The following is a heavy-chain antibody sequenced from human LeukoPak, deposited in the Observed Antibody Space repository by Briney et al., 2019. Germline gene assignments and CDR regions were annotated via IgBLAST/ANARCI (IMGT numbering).Heavy chain of an antibody. Sequence: GGSLRLSCAASGFTVSSNYMSWVRQAPGKGLEWVAFIRYDGSNKYYADSVKGRFTISRDNSKNTLYLQMNSLRAEDTAVYYCAKDLVVPAAMYKTYYYYYGMDVWGQGTTVTASS. CDR1: GFTVSSNY. J-gene: IGHJ6*02. CDR2: IRYDGSNK. D-gene: IGHD2-2*01. V-gene: IGHV3-30*02. CDR3: AKDLVVPAAMYKTYYYYYGMDV.